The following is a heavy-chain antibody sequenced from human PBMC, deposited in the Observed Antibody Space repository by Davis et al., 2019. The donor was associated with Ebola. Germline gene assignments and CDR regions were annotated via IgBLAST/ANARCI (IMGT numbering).Heavy chain of an antibody. Sequence: SETLSLTCAVYGGSFSGYYWTWFRQPPGKGLEWIGEITHSGSTKYNPSLKSRVTISVDTSKNQFSLKLSSVTAADTAVYYCARHEGYNTFDYWGQGTLVTVSS. CDR1: GGSFSGYY. D-gene: IGHD5-24*01. V-gene: IGHV4-34*01. J-gene: IGHJ4*02. CDR2: ITHSGST. CDR3: ARHEGYNTFDY.